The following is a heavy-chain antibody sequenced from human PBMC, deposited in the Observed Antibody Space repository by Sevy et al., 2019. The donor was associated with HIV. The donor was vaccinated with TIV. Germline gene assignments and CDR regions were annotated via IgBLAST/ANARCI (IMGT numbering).Heavy chain of an antibody. CDR2: ISGDGDTI. Sequence: GGSLRLSCAASGFTFSDYYMSWIRQAPGKGLEWLSYISGDGDTIYYTNSVKGRFTISRDNAKKSLYLQMNSLRAEDTAVYYCARDHVKDGDLGDYYYFAMDVWGQRTSVTVSS. D-gene: IGHD4-17*01. CDR1: GFTFSDYY. V-gene: IGHV3-11*01. J-gene: IGHJ6*02. CDR3: ARDHVKDGDLGDYYYFAMDV.